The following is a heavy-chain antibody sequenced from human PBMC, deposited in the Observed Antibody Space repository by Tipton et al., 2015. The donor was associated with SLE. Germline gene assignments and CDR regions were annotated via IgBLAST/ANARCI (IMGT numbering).Heavy chain of an antibody. CDR3: ARRGLPNWFDP. Sequence: TLSLTCTVSGGSISGSNYYWDWFRQPPGKGPEWIGRITNNGNTYYIPSLQSRVTISVDTSRNQFSLKLSSVTAADTAVYYCARRGLPNWFDPWGQGTLVTVSS. J-gene: IGHJ5*02. V-gene: IGHV4-39*01. CDR2: ITNNGNT. CDR1: GGSISGSNYY.